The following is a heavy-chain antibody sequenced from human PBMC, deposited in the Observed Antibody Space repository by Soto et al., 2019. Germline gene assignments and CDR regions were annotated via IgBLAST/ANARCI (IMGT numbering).Heavy chain of an antibody. D-gene: IGHD5-18*01. J-gene: IGHJ5*02. V-gene: IGHV4-39*01. CDR1: GGSITISSHF. CDR3: AGQTFTIAADSYGRSNWFDP. CDR2: IYFTENT. Sequence: TLSLSCTASGGSITISSHFWGWVRQPPGKGLEWIGTIYFTENTYYTPSRKSRLTMAIDTSKNEFSLRLNSVTAADTAVYYCAGQTFTIAADSYGRSNWFDPWGPGTLVTVSS.